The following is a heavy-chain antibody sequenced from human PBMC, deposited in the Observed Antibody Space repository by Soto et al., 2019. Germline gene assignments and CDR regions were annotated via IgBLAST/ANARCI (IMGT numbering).Heavy chain of an antibody. CDR1: GYTFTSYY. Sequence: QVQLVQPGAEVKKPGASVKVSCKASGYTFTSYYMHWVRQAPGQGLEWMGIINPSGGSTSYAQKFQGRVTMTRDTSTSTGYMELSSLRSEDTAVYYCARDARYCSGRCCYSDFGELDPWGQGTLVTVSS. V-gene: IGHV1-46*03. D-gene: IGHD2-15*01. CDR2: INPSGGST. J-gene: IGHJ5*02. CDR3: ARDARYCSGRCCYSDFGELDP.